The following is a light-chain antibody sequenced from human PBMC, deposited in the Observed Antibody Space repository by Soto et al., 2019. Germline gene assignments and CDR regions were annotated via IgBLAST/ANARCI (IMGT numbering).Light chain of an antibody. CDR2: LGS. J-gene: IGKJ2*01. V-gene: IGKV2-28*01. CDR3: MHALQTPT. Sequence: DIVMTQSPLSLAVTPGELASISCRSSQTLPYSNGYNYLDWYLQKPGQSPQLLSYLGSSRASGVPDGFRGSGSGTDFTPKITRVEAEDVGVYYCMHALQTPTFGQGTKLEIK. CDR1: QTLPYSNGYNY.